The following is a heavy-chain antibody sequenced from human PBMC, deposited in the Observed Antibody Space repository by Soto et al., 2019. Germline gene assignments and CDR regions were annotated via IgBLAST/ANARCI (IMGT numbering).Heavy chain of an antibody. CDR3: ARLGRPGAGTRYYYYDAMDV. CDR1: GGSISSSSYY. D-gene: IGHD6-19*01. CDR2: MYYSGSS. V-gene: IGHV4-39*01. Sequence: SETLCLTCTVSGGSISSSSYYWGWIRQPPGKGLEWIGSMYYSGSSNNNPSLKSRVTMSVDTSKNQFSLKLSSVTAADTAVYYCARLGRPGAGTRYYYYDAMDVWGQGTTVT. J-gene: IGHJ6*02.